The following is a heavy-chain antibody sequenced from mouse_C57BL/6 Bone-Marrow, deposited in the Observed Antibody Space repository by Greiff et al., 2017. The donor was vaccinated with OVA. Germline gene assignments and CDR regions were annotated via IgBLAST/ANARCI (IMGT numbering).Heavy chain of an antibody. CDR2: INPNNGGT. CDR3: ARRGPSGLGFAY. D-gene: IGHD3-1*01. Sequence: VQLQQSGPELVKPGASVKMSCKASGYTFTDYNMHWVKQSPGKSLEWIGYINPNNGGTSYNQKFKGKATLTVNKSSSTAYMELRSLTSEDSAVYCCARRGPSGLGFAYWGQGTLVTVSA. V-gene: IGHV1-22*01. J-gene: IGHJ3*01. CDR1: GYTFTDYN.